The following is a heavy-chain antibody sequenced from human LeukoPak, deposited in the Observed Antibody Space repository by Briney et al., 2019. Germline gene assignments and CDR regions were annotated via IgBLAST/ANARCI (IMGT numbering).Heavy chain of an antibody. D-gene: IGHD5-18*01. V-gene: IGHV3-53*01. J-gene: IGHJ4*02. Sequence: GESLRLSCAASGFTVSSNYMSWVRQAPGKGLEWVSVTYSGGTTDYADSVQGRFTISRDNSKNTLYLQMNSLRAEDTAVYYCATKRGYNYGLDYWGQGTLVTVSS. CDR1: GFTVSSNY. CDR2: TYSGGTT. CDR3: ATKRGYNYGLDY.